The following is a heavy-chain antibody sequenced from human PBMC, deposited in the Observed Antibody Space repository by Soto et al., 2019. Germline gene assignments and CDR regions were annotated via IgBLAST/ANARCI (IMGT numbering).Heavy chain of an antibody. J-gene: IGHJ4*02. CDR2: ISSTTNYI. V-gene: IGHV3-21*06. Sequence: VGSLRLSCAASGFTFTRYSMNWVRQAPGKGLEWVSPISSTTNYIYYGDSMKGRFTISRDNAKNSLYLEMNSLRAEDTAVYYCARESEDLTSNFDYWGQGTLVTVSS. CDR1: GFTFTRYS. CDR3: ARESEDLTSNFDY.